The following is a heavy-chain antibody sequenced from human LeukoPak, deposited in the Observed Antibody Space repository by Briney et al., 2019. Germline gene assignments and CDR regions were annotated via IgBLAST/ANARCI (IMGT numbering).Heavy chain of an antibody. V-gene: IGHV4-39*01. CDR1: GDSISSGNDY. D-gene: IGHD6-13*01. CDR2: LYSGST. Sequence: SETLSLTCSVSGDSISSGNDYWGWIRQPPGKGLEWIGNLYSGSTYYYPSFKRRVTISVDTSKNQFSLKLSSVTAADTAVYYCASDRSSWNPGAPSWGQGTLVTVSS. J-gene: IGHJ5*02. CDR3: ASDRSSWNPGAPS.